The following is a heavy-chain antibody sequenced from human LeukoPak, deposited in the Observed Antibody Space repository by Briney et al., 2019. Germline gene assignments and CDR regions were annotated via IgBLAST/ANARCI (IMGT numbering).Heavy chain of an antibody. CDR3: ARHVRAAPFDY. V-gene: IGHV5-51*01. CDR2: IYPGDSES. J-gene: IGHJ4*02. D-gene: IGHD2-2*01. Sequence: GESLKISCKGSGYIFTSYWIGWVRQMPGKCLEWVGIIYPGDSESRYSPSLQGQVTISADKSINTAYLHWSSLKASDTAMYYCARHVRAAPFDYWGQGTLVTVSS. CDR1: GYIFTSYW.